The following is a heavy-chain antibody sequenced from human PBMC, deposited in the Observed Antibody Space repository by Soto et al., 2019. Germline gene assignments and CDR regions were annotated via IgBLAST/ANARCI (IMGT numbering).Heavy chain of an antibody. CDR1: GYTFTAYH. CDR2: VNPNSGGT. J-gene: IGHJ4*01. CDR3: ARRIAARRTVDY. D-gene: IGHD6-6*01. Sequence: GASVKVSCKASGYTFTAYHMHWVRQAPGQGLEWMGWVNPNSGGTNYAQKFQGRVTMTRDTSITTAYMELSRLRSDDTAVYYCARRIAARRTVDYWGQGTLVTVSS. V-gene: IGHV1-2*02.